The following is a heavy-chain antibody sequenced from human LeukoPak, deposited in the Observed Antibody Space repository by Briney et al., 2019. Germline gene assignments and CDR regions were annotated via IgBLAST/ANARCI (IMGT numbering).Heavy chain of an antibody. CDR1: GGTFIIYT. D-gene: IGHD2-15*01. CDR2: ISPVFGSE. Sequence: ASVTVSSTASGGTFIIYTPNWGRQAPGQGLEWMGGISPVFGSEKYAQKFQGRVTITADESTSTAYMKLSSLRSEDTAAYYGATRYCSGGSCWAFERWGQGTLVTVSS. CDR3: ATRYCSGGSCWAFER. J-gene: IGHJ5*02. V-gene: IGHV1-69*13.